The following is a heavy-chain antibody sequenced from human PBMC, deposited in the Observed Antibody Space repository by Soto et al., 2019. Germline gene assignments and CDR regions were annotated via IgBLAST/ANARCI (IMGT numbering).Heavy chain of an antibody. D-gene: IGHD3-22*01. CDR3: ASQWLYDGCGYYHHGNDV. CDR1: GGTLSCCA. CDR2: MIPIFGTA. V-gene: IGHV1-69*06. Sequence: SSVKVSWKASGGTLSCCALRWVRQASGQGLQWMGGMIPIFGTANYAQEFQGRVPIAADISTSTAYPGLSRLRAEDTAVNYCASQWLYDGCGYYHHGNDVWGQGTTVIVAS. J-gene: IGHJ6*01.